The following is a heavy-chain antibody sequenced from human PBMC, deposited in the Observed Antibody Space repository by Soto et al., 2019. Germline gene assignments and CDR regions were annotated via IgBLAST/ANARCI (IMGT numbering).Heavy chain of an antibody. CDR2: IKQDGGEK. V-gene: IGHV3-7*01. CDR3: ARESHAHFDY. Sequence: SDGWSWVRQVPGKGLEWVANIKQDGGEKYYVDSVKGRFTISKDNAKNSLYLQLNSLRAGDTAVYYCARESHAHFDYWGQGILVTVS. J-gene: IGHJ4*02. CDR1: SDG.